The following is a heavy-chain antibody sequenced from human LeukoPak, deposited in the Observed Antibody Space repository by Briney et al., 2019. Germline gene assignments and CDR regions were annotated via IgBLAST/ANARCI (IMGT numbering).Heavy chain of an antibody. J-gene: IGHJ4*02. CDR3: APLDYYHSSGLPC. CDR1: GYTFTSYY. D-gene: IGHD3-22*01. CDR2: INPSGGST. V-gene: IGHV1-46*01. Sequence: PSVKVSCKASGYTFTSYYMHWVRQAPGQGLEWMGIINPSGGSTSYAQKFQGRVTMTRDTSTSTVYMELSSLRYEDTAVYYCAPLDYYHSSGLPCWGQGTLVTVSS.